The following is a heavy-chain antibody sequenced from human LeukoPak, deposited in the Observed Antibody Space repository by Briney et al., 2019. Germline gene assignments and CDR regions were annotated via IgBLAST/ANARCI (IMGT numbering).Heavy chain of an antibody. J-gene: IGHJ6*02. CDR3: AKDSRLLRGVFLFYYYGLDV. CDR2: ISYDGSKT. D-gene: IGHD3-10*01. CDR1: GFTFRDYG. V-gene: IGHV3-30*18. Sequence: PGGSLRLPCAASGFTFRDYGMHWVRQAPGKGLEWVAIISYDGSKTYYADSVKGRFTISRDNSKRTLYLQVNSLRAEDTAVYYCAKDSRLLRGVFLFYYYGLDVWGQGTTVTVSS.